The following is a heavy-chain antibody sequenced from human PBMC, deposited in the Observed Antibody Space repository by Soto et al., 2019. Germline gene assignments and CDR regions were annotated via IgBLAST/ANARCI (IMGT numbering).Heavy chain of an antibody. J-gene: IGHJ4*02. V-gene: IGHV2-5*02. CDR3: AHRVLRTVFGLVTTTAIYFDF. Sequence: QITLNESGPTQVKPRQTLTLTCTFSGFSLTTSGVGVGWIRQSPGKAPERLALIYWDDDKRYSPSLKSRLTITKDTSKNQVVLRIADLDPADTATYYCAHRVLRTVFGLVTTTAIYFDFWGQGTPVAVSS. CDR2: IYWDDDK. D-gene: IGHD3-3*01. CDR1: GFSLTTSGVG.